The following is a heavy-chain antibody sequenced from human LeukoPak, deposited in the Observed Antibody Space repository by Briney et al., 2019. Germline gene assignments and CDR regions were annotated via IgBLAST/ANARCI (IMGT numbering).Heavy chain of an antibody. Sequence: SETLFLTCTVSGGSISSGGYYWSWIRQPQGKGLEGIGYMYYSGSTYYNPSLKSRATISVDTSKNHCSLKVRSVTAADTAVYYCARPYYYDSRIDPWGQGTLVTVSS. CDR3: ARPYYYDSRIDP. D-gene: IGHD3-22*01. CDR2: MYYSGST. CDR1: GGSISSGGYY. V-gene: IGHV4-30-4*01. J-gene: IGHJ5*02.